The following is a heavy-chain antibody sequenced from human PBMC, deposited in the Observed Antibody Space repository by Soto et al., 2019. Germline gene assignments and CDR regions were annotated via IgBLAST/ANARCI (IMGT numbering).Heavy chain of an antibody. D-gene: IGHD3-16*01. CDR3: AKLGDLIPHEEAGYDAFDI. V-gene: IGHV3-30*18. CDR1: GFTFSSYG. CDR2: ISYDGSNK. J-gene: IGHJ3*02. Sequence: GSLRLSCAASGFTFSSYGMHWVRQAPGKGLEWVAVISYDGSNKYYADSVKGRFTISRDNSKNTLYLQMNSLRAEDTAVYYCAKLGDLIPHEEAGYDAFDIWGQGTMVTVSS.